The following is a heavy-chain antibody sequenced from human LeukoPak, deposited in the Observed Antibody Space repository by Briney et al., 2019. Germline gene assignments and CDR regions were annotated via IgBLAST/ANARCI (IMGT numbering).Heavy chain of an antibody. CDR3: ARDMTVVTPNDAFDI. Sequence: GGSLRLSCAASGFTFSSYSMNWVRQAPGKGLEWVSSIRSSSSYIYYADSVKGRFTISRDNAKNSLYLQMNSLRAEDTAVYYCARDMTVVTPNDAFDIWGQGTMVTVSS. D-gene: IGHD4-23*01. CDR1: GFTFSSYS. J-gene: IGHJ3*02. CDR2: IRSSSSYI. V-gene: IGHV3-21*01.